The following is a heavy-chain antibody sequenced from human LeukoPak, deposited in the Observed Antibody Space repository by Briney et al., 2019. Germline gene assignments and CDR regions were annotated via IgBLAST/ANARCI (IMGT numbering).Heavy chain of an antibody. V-gene: IGHV3-21*01. D-gene: IGHD6-6*01. Sequence: PGGSLRLSCAASGFTLRTYYMNWVRQAPGKGLEWVSFITGSSSYIYYTDSVKGRFTISRDNAKNSLFLQMNSLRDEDTAVYYCASGFSSSPYFDYWGQGTLVTVSP. CDR2: ITGSSSYI. CDR3: ASGFSSSPYFDY. CDR1: GFTLRTYY. J-gene: IGHJ4*02.